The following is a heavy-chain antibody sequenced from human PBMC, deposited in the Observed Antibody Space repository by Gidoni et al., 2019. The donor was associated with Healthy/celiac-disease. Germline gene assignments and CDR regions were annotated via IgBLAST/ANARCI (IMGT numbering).Heavy chain of an antibody. V-gene: IGHV3-20*04. CDR2: INWNGVST. CDR1: GFTCYDYG. D-gene: IGHD2-15*01. J-gene: IGHJ5*02. CDR3: ARALLDSSWFDP. Sequence: EVQLVESGGGVVLPGGSLRLSCAASGFTCYDYGMNGVRQAPGKGLEWFSGINWNGVSTGYADSVKGRFTISRDNAKNSLYLQMNSLRAEDTALYYCARALLDSSWFDPWGQGTLVTVSS.